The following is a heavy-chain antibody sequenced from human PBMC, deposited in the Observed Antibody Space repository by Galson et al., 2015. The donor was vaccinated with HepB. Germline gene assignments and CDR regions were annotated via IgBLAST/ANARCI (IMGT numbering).Heavy chain of an antibody. V-gene: IGHV3-23*01. CDR2: ISGNGGSL. D-gene: IGHD3-9*01. Sequence: SLRLSCAASGFTFSSYAMNWVRQAPGKGLEWVSTISGNGGSLYYADSVRGRFTISRDNSKNTQYLQMDSLRGEDTAVYYCAKGYFEWYRRGRHVFDIWGQGQIVIVSS. CDR1: GFTFSSYA. CDR3: AKGYFEWYRRGRHVFDI. J-gene: IGHJ3*02.